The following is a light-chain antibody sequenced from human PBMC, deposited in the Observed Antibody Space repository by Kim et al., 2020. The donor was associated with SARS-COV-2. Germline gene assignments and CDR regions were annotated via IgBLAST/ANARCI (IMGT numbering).Light chain of an antibody. J-gene: IGKJ2*01. CDR2: DAS. CDR1: QSVRSY. CDR3: QQRDSGYT. Sequence: LPLSPGERATLSCRASQSVRSYLAWFQHKPGQAVRLLIYDASKRATGIPARFSGSGSGTDFTLTISSLEPEDFAVYYCQQRDSGYTFGQGTKLEI. V-gene: IGKV3-11*01.